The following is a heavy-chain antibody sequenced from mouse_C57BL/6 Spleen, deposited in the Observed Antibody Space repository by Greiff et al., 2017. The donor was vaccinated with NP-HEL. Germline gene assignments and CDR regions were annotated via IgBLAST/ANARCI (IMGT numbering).Heavy chain of an antibody. J-gene: IGHJ3*01. CDR1: GYAFTNYL. Sequence: VQLQQSGAELVRPGTSVKVSCKASGYAFTNYLIEWVKQRPGQGLEWIGVINPGSGGTNYNEKFKGKATLTADKSSSTAYRQLSSLTSEDSAVYFCARANDGYYWFAYWGQGTLVTVSA. V-gene: IGHV1-54*01. CDR3: ARANDGYYWFAY. D-gene: IGHD2-3*01. CDR2: INPGSGGT.